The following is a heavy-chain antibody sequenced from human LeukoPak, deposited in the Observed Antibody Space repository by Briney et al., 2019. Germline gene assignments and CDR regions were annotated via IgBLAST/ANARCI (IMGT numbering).Heavy chain of an antibody. D-gene: IGHD6-13*01. CDR3: ARDSQQLGFFDY. Sequence: ASVKVSCKASGYTFTGYYLHWVRQAPGQGLEWVGWINPNSGGTNYAQKFQGRVTMTRDTSISTVYMELSRLRSDDTAVYYCARDSQQLGFFDYWGQGTLVTVSS. V-gene: IGHV1-2*02. CDR1: GYTFTGYY. CDR2: INPNSGGT. J-gene: IGHJ4*02.